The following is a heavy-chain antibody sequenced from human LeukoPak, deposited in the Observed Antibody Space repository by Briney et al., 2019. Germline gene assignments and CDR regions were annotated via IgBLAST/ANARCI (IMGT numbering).Heavy chain of an antibody. V-gene: IGHV3-23*01. CDR2: ISGSGGST. J-gene: IGHJ4*02. D-gene: IGHD3-22*01. CDR3: AKASGSSGSKSSYYFDY. Sequence: QPGGSLRLSCAASGFTFSSYAMSWVRQAPGKGLEWVSAISGSGGSTYYADSVKGRFTISRDNSKNTLYLQMNSLSAKDTAVYYCAKASGSSGSKSSYYFDYWGQGTLVTVSS. CDR1: GFTFSSYA.